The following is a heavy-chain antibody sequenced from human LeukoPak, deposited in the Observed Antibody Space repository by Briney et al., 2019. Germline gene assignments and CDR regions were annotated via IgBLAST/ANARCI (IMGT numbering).Heavy chain of an antibody. J-gene: IGHJ4*02. D-gene: IGHD3-10*01. CDR3: VYYYGSGSVEY. V-gene: IGHV4-39*01. CDR2: FYYSGST. CDR1: GGSITSSNYY. Sequence: PSETLSLTCTVSGGSITSSNYYWGWLRQPPGKGLEWIGSFYYSGSTNYNPSLKSRVTISVDTSKNQFSLKLSSVTAADTAVYYCVYYYGSGSVEYWGQGTLVTVSS.